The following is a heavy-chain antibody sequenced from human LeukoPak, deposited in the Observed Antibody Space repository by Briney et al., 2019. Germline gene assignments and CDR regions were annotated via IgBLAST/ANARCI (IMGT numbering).Heavy chain of an antibody. V-gene: IGHV4-4*02. CDR2: IYHSGST. D-gene: IGHD3-22*01. CDR1: GGSISSSNW. Sequence: SETLSLTCAVSGGSISSSNWWSWIRQPPGKGLEWIGEIYHSGSTNYNPSLKSRVTISVDTSKNQFSLKLSSVTAADTAVYYCARYKLYYDSSGNNDYWGQGTLVTVSS. J-gene: IGHJ4*02. CDR3: ARYKLYYDSSGNNDY.